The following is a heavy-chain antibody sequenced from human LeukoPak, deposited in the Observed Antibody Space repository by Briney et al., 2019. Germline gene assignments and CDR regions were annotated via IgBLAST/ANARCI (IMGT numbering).Heavy chain of an antibody. CDR2: ISGSSSNI. CDR3: ARSLLRNWFDP. J-gene: IGHJ5*02. V-gene: IGHV3-11*06. Sequence: GGSLRLSCAASGFTFSDYYMSWIRQAPGKGLEWVSYISGSSSNIKDADSVKGRFTISRDNAKKSLYLQMNSLRAEDTAVYYCARSLLRNWFDPWGQGTLVTVSS. CDR1: GFTFSDYY.